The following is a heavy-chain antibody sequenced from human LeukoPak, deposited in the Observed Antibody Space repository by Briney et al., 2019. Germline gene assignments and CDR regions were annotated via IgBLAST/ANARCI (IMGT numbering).Heavy chain of an antibody. Sequence: SETLSLTCTVSGGSISSYFWSWIRQPPGKGLELIGYLYYSGSTNYNPSLKSRVTVSVDTSKDQFSLRLSSVTAADTAVYYCARLLAVAGGDDFDIWGQGKMVTVSS. D-gene: IGHD6-19*01. V-gene: IGHV4-59*08. J-gene: IGHJ3*02. CDR2: LYYSGST. CDR3: ARLLAVAGGDDFDI. CDR1: GGSISSYF.